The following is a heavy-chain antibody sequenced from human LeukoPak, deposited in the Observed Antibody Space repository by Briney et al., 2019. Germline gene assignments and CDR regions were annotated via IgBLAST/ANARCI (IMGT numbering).Heavy chain of an antibody. CDR1: GASFSGYY. CDR2: INRRGST. V-gene: IGHV4-34*01. CDR3: ARGRMFDP. J-gene: IGHJ5*02. Sequence: PSETLSLTCAVYGASFSGYYWNWIRQPPGKGLEWIGEINRRGSTNYNPSLKSRVTISVDTSKSQFSLKLSSVTAADTAVYYCARGRMFDPWGQGTLVTVSS.